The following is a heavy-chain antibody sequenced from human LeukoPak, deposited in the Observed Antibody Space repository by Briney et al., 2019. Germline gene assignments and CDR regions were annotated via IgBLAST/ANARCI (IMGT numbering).Heavy chain of an antibody. D-gene: IGHD3-22*01. V-gene: IGHV3-9*01. CDR1: GFTFDDYA. CDR2: ISWNSGSI. Sequence: GRSLRLSCAASGFTFDDYAMHWVRQAPGKGLEWVSGISWNSGSIGYADSVKGRFTISRDNAKNSLYLQMNSLRAEDTALYYCARADSSGYYHFDYWGQGTLVTVSS. CDR3: ARADSSGYYHFDY. J-gene: IGHJ4*02.